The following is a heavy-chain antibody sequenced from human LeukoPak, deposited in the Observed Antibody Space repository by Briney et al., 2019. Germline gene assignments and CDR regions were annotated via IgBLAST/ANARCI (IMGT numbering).Heavy chain of an antibody. D-gene: IGHD3-10*01. CDR1: EYTFSVYH. CDR2: INCNSGGT. Sequence: GASVKVSCKASEYTFSVYHIHWVRQAPGQGPEWMGWINCNSGGTNYAQRFQGRVTMTRDTSTSTAYVELNRLNSDDTAVYYCVRDGDFDYWGQGTLVTVSS. CDR3: VRDGDFDY. J-gene: IGHJ4*02. V-gene: IGHV1-2*02.